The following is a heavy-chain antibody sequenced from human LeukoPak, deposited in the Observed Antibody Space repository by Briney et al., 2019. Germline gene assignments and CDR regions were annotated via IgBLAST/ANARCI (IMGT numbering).Heavy chain of an antibody. D-gene: IGHD3-22*01. Sequence: GRSLRLSCAASGFTFSSYGMHWVRQAPGKGLEWVAVIWYDGSNKYYADTVKGQFTISRDNSKSTLYLQMNSLRAEDTAVYYCARDVVTNFDYWGQGTLVTVSS. V-gene: IGHV3-33*01. J-gene: IGHJ4*02. CDR3: ARDVVTNFDY. CDR1: GFTFSSYG. CDR2: IWYDGSNK.